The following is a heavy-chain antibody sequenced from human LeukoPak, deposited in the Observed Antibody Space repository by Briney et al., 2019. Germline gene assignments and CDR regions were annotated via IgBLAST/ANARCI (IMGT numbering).Heavy chain of an antibody. Sequence: ASVRVSCKASGFSFSSYGFSWVRQAPGQGLEWMGWISAYNGKTNYAQKFQGRVTMTTDTSTTTVYMDLRSLRSDDTAVYFCARGGALTSFDSWRQGTLITVSS. CDR2: ISAYNGKT. CDR1: GFSFSSYG. V-gene: IGHV1-18*01. D-gene: IGHD1-26*01. CDR3: ARGGALTSFDS. J-gene: IGHJ4*02.